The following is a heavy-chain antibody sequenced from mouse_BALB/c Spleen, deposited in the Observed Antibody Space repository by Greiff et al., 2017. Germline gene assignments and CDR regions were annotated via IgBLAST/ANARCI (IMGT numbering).Heavy chain of an antibody. J-gene: IGHJ3*01. Sequence: DVMLVESGGGLVKPGGSLKLSCAASGFTFSSYTMSWVRQTPEKRLEWVATISSGGSYTYYPDSVKGRFTISRDNAKNTLYLQMSSLKSEDTAMYYCTRDPVAYWGQGTLVTVSA. CDR2: ISSGGSYT. V-gene: IGHV5-6-4*01. CDR1: GFTFSSYT. CDR3: TRDPVAY.